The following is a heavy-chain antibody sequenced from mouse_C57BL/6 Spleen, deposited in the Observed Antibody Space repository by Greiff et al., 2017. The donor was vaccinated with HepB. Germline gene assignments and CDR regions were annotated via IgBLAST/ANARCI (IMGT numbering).Heavy chain of an antibody. J-gene: IGHJ4*01. Sequence: QVQLQQSGPGLVAPSQSLSITCTVSGFSLTSYAISWVRQPPGKGLEWLGVIWTGGGTNYNSALKSRLSISKDNSKSQVFLKMNSLQTDDTARYYCARAYYYGSPYYAMDYWGQGTSVTVSS. CDR1: GFSLTSYA. V-gene: IGHV2-9-1*01. D-gene: IGHD1-1*01. CDR2: IWTGGGT. CDR3: ARAYYYGSPYYAMDY.